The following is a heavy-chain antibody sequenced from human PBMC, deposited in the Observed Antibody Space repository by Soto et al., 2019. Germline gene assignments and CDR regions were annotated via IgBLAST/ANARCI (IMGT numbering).Heavy chain of an antibody. CDR1: GFTVSSNY. V-gene: IGHV3-53*02. J-gene: IGHJ5*02. CDR2: IYSGGST. CDR3: ARALLDYRGAHSFFDP. D-gene: IGHD4-4*01. Sequence: EVQLVETGGGLIQPGGSLRLSCAASGFTVSSNYMSWVRQAPGKGLEWVSVIYSGGSTYYADSVKGRFTISRDNSKNTLYLQMNSLRAEDTAVYYCARALLDYRGAHSFFDPWGQGTLVTVSS.